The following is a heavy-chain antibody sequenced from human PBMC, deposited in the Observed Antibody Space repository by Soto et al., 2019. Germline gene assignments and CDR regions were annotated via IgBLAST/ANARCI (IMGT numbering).Heavy chain of an antibody. CDR2: ISAYNGNT. CDR3: ASTSPEPNDYGDYVDFDY. Sequence: ASVKVSCKASGYTFTSYGISWVRQAPGQGLEWMGWISAYNGNTNYAQKLQGRVTMTTDTSTSTAYMELRSLRSDDTAVYYCASTSPEPNDYGDYVDFDYWGQGTLVTVSS. CDR1: GYTFTSYG. D-gene: IGHD4-17*01. V-gene: IGHV1-18*01. J-gene: IGHJ4*02.